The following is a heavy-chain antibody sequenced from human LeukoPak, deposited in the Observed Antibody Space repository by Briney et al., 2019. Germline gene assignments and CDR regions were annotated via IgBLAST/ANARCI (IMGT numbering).Heavy chain of an antibody. CDR1: GFTFSSYG. V-gene: IGHV3-30*03. Sequence: PGRSLRLSCAASGFTFSSYGMHWVRQAPGKGLEWVAVISYDGSNKYYADSVKGRFTISRDNSKNTLYLQMNSLRAEDTAVYYCARDMAYFDYWGQGTLVTVSS. CDR2: ISYDGSNK. CDR3: ARDMAYFDY. J-gene: IGHJ4*02. D-gene: IGHD3-10*01.